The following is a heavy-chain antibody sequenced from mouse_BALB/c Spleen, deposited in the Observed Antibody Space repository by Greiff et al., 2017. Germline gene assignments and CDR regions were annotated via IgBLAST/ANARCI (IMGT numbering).Heavy chain of an antibody. CDR3: ARSWVGSFAY. CDR2: ISSGSSTI. V-gene: IGHV5-17*02. CDR1: GFTFSSFG. Sequence: EVQRVESGGGLVQPGGSRKLSCAASGFTFSSFGMHWVRQAPEKGLEWVAYISSGSSTIYYADTVKGRFTISRDNPKNTLFLQMTSLRSEDTAMYYCARSWVGSFAYWGQGTLVTVSA. D-gene: IGHD1-1*02. J-gene: IGHJ3*01.